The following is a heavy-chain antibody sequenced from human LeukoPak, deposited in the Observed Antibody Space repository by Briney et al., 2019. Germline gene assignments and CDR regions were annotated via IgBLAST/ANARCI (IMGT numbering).Heavy chain of an antibody. V-gene: IGHV3-30*18. Sequence: GRSLRLSCAASGFTFSSYGMHWVRQAPGKGLEWVAVISYDGSNKYYADSVKGRFAISRDNSKNTLYLQMNSLRAEDTAVYYCAKAGGSGSLNYYGMDVWGQGTTVTVSS. D-gene: IGHD3-10*01. CDR3: AKAGGSGSLNYYGMDV. CDR1: GFTFSSYG. CDR2: ISYDGSNK. J-gene: IGHJ6*02.